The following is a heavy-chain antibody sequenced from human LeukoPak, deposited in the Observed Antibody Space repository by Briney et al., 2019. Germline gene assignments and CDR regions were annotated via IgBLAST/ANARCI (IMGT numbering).Heavy chain of an antibody. CDR1: GGTFSSYA. V-gene: IGHV1-69*05. D-gene: IGHD5-18*01. Sequence: GASVKVSCKASGGTFSSYAISWVRQAPGQGLEWMGGIIPTFGTANYAQKFQGRVTITTDESTSTAYMELSSLRSEDTAVYYCARGDVDTAMVFDYWGQGTLVTVSS. CDR2: IIPTFGTA. J-gene: IGHJ4*02. CDR3: ARGDVDTAMVFDY.